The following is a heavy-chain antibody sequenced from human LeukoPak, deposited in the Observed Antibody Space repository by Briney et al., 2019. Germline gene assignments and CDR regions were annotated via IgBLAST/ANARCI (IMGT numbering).Heavy chain of an antibody. Sequence: GASVKVSCTASVYTFTRYYMPWVRQAPGQGLEWMGWINPNSGGTNYAQKFQGRVTMTRETSISTAYMELSRLRSDDAAVYYCARDQMNIAAAGAYFDYWGQGTLVTVSS. D-gene: IGHD6-13*01. CDR3: ARDQMNIAAAGAYFDY. CDR1: VYTFTRYY. V-gene: IGHV1-2*02. CDR2: INPNSGGT. J-gene: IGHJ4*02.